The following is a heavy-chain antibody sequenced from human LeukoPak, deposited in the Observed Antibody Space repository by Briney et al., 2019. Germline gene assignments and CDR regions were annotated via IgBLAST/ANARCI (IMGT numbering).Heavy chain of an antibody. CDR1: GFTFDDYG. D-gene: IGHD6-6*01. J-gene: IGHJ4*02. CDR3: ARGGSSRFCLGY. V-gene: IGHV3-20*04. CDR2: TNWNAGST. Sequence: PGGSLRLSCAASGFTFDDYGMSWVRQAPGKGLEWVSGTNWNAGSTGYADSVKGRFTISRDNAERSLYLQMNSLRAEDTAVYYCARGGSSRFCLGYGGQGTLVTVS.